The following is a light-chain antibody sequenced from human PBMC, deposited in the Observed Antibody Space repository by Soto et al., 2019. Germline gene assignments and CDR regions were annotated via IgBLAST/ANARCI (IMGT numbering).Light chain of an antibody. V-gene: IGKV1-12*01. CDR1: QDITSG. Sequence: DIQMTQSPSSVSASVGDRVTITCRASQDITSGLAWYQQRPGRAPKLLIYGASSLQNGVPSRFSGSGSGTDFTLTINSLQPDDLATYYCQETNYYVFGQGTQLEIK. CDR2: GAS. J-gene: IGKJ2*01. CDR3: QETNYYV.